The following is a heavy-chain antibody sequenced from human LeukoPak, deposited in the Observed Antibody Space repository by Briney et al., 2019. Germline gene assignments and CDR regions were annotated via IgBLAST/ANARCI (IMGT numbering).Heavy chain of an antibody. J-gene: IGHJ4*02. Sequence: GGSLRLSSVASGLTLSNFWMTWVRQAPGEGLEWVATINQDGGEKYYVDSVKGRFIISRDNAKNSVYLQMDSLRAEETAVYSCVRGHLWLENWGQGTLVTVSS. CDR2: INQDGGEK. CDR1: GLTLSNFW. CDR3: VRGHLWLEN. V-gene: IGHV3-7*03. D-gene: IGHD3-3*02.